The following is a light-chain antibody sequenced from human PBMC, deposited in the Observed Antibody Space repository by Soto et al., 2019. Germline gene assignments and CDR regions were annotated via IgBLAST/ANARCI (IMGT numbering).Light chain of an antibody. CDR2: DAY. J-gene: IGKJ4*01. CDR3: KQRSNWPPV. V-gene: IGKV3-11*01. CDR1: QSVSTY. Sequence: EIVLTQSPATLSLSPGERATLSCRASQSVSTYVTYLAWYQQKPGQAHRLLIYDAYNRATGIQARFSGSGSGTDFTLTIRSLEPEDFAVYYCKQRSNWPPVFGGGTKVDIK.